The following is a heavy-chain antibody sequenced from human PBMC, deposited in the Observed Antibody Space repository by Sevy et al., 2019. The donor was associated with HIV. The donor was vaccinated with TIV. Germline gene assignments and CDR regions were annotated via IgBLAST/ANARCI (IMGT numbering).Heavy chain of an antibody. CDR1: GGTFSSYA. J-gene: IGHJ4*02. CDR2: IIPIFGTA. D-gene: IGHD3-22*01. V-gene: IGHV1-69*13. Sequence: ASVKVSCKASGGTFSSYAISWVRQAPGQGLEWMGGIIPIFGTANYAQKFQGRVTITADESTSTAYMELSSLRSEDTAVYYCAREKYYYDSSGYYYGYWGQGTLVTVSS. CDR3: AREKYYYDSSGYYYGY.